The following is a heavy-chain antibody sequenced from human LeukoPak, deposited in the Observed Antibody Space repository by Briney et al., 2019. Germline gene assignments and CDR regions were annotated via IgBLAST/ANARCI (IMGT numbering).Heavy chain of an antibody. CDR1: GFTFSSYS. CDR2: ISSRSSYI. CDR3: ARDCTNGVCFRFDP. Sequence: GGSLRLSCAASGFTFSSYSMNWGRQPPGKGLEWVSSISSRSSYIYYADSLKGRFTISRDNAKNSLYLQMNSLRAEDTAVYYCARDCTNGVCFRFDPWGQGTLVTVSS. V-gene: IGHV3-21*01. D-gene: IGHD2-8*01. J-gene: IGHJ5*02.